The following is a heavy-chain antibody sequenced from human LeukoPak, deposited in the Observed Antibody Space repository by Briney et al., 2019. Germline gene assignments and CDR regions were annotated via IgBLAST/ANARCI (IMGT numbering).Heavy chain of an antibody. V-gene: IGHV3-11*04. CDR2: ISSSGSSI. CDR3: ARIGAYYDLDY. D-gene: IGHD3-22*01. J-gene: IGHJ4*02. Sequence: GGSLRLSCAASGFTVNNNSMSWVRQAPGKGLEWVSYISSSGSSIYYADSVKGRFTISRDNAKNSLYLQMNSLRAEDTAVYYCARIGAYYDLDYWGQGTLVTVSS. CDR1: GFTVNNNS.